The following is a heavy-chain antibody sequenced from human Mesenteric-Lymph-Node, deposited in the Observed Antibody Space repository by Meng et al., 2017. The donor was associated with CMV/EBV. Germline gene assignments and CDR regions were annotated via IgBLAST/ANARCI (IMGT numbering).Heavy chain of an antibody. D-gene: IGHD4-23*01. CDR1: GFTFSNAW. CDR2: IKSKTDGGTT. Sequence: CAASGFTFSNAWMSWVRQAPGKGLEWLGRIKSKTDGGTTDYAAPVKARFTISRDDSKNALYLQMNSLKTEDTAVYYCTTEGYGGNSNYWGQGTLVTVSS. J-gene: IGHJ4*02. V-gene: IGHV3-15*01. CDR3: TTEGYGGNSNY.